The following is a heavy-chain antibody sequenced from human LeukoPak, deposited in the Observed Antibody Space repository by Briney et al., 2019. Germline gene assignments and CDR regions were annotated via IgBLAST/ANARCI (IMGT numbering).Heavy chain of an antibody. Sequence: ASVKVSCKASGYTFISYQMHSVRQAPGHGLEWMGIINPTGGSTSHAQKFQGRVTMTRDTSTSTVYMELSSLRSEDTVVYYCARKGSSSCFDYWGQGTLVTVSS. CDR3: ARKGSSSCFDY. V-gene: IGHV1-46*01. J-gene: IGHJ4*02. CDR2: INPTGGST. D-gene: IGHD6-6*01. CDR1: GYTFISYQ.